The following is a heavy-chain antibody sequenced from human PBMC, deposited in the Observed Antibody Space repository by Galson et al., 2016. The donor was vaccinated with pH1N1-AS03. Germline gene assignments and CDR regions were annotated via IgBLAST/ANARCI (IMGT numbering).Heavy chain of an antibody. CDR1: GDSFSSYA. J-gene: IGHJ1*01. D-gene: IGHD1-14*01. V-gene: IGHV1-69*13. CDR3: ARDGPGIVRANAH. CDR2: IIPIFGKP. Sequence: PVKVSCKASGDSFSSYAFTWVRLAPGQGLEWMGGIIPIFGKPQYAQKFQGRVTITADESTTTVYMDLSSLISDDTAMYYCARDGPGIVRANAHWGQGTLVTVSS.